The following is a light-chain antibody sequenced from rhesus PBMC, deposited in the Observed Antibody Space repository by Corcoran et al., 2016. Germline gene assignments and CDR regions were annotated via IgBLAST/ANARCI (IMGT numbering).Light chain of an antibody. CDR2: KAS. Sequence: DIQMTQSPSSLSASVGDRVTITCRASQGISSWLAWYQQTPGKAPKLLIYKASSLQSGVPSRVRGSGSWTDFTLTFSSLQPEYFATYYCQHYYSTPFTFGPGTKLDIK. J-gene: IGKJ3*01. CDR1: QGISSW. V-gene: IGKV1-21*01. CDR3: QHYYSTPFT.